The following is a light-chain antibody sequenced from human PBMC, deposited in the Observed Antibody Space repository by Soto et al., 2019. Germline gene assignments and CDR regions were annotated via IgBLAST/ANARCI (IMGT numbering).Light chain of an antibody. V-gene: IGKV1-39*01. J-gene: IGKJ2*01. Sequence: DIQMTPSPSSLSASVGDRVIITCRASQTISTYLNWYQQKPGKAPNLLIYAASSLQSGVPSRFSGSGSGADFTLTISSLQPEDFATYYCQQSLTIPYIFGQGTKLEIK. CDR2: AAS. CDR1: QTISTY. CDR3: QQSLTIPYI.